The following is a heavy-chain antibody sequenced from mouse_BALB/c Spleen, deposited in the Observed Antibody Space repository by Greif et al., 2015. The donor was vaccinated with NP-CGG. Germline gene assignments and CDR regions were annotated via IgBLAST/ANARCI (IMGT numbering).Heavy chain of an antibody. CDR3: TTLYYGNYVYYAMDY. J-gene: IGHJ4*01. D-gene: IGHD2-1*01. Sequence: QVQLQQSGAELVRPGASVKLSCKASGYTFTSYWINWVKQRPGQGLEWIGNIYPSDSYTNYNQKFKDKATLTVDKSSSTAYMQLSSPTSEDSAVYYCTTLYYGNYVYYAMDYWGQGTSFTVSS. V-gene: IGHV1-69*02. CDR2: IYPSDSYT. CDR1: GYTFTSYW.